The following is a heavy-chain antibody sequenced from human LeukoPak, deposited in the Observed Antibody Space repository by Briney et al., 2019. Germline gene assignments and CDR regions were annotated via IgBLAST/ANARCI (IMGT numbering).Heavy chain of an antibody. V-gene: IGHV3-7*01. CDR3: AARRGDY. CDR2: INQDGSDK. CDR1: GFSFSNYR. J-gene: IGHJ4*02. Sequence: GGSLRLSCAASGFSFSNYRMSWVRQAPGKGLEWVANINQDGSDKYHVDSVKGRFTVSRDNAQNSLYLQMNSLRADDTAIYYCAARRGDYWGQGTLVTVSS.